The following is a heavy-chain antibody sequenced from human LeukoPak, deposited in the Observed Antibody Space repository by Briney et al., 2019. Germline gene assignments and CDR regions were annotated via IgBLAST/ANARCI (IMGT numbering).Heavy chain of an antibody. D-gene: IGHD2-21*01. CDR3: ARLPRLVVIAIKGYYFDY. J-gene: IGHJ4*02. V-gene: IGHV4-39*01. Sequence: SETLSLTCTVSGGSISSSSYYWGWIRQPPGKGLEWIGSIYYSGSTYYNPSLKSRVTISVDTSKNQFSLKLSSVTATDTAVYYCARLPRLVVIAIKGYYFDYWGQGTLVTVSS. CDR2: IYYSGST. CDR1: GGSISSSSYY.